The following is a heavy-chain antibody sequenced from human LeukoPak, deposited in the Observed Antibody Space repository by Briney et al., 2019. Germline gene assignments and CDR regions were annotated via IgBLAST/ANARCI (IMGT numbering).Heavy chain of an antibody. D-gene: IGHD2-8*01. CDR1: GYTFTGYY. CDR3: ARDENGIQTHYYYMDV. V-gene: IGHV1-18*04. Sequence: GASVKVSCKASGYTFTGYYMHWVRQAPGQGLEWMGWISAYNGNTNYAQKLQGRVTMTTDTSTSTAYMELRSLRSDDTAVYYCARDENGIQTHYYYMDVWGKGTTVTVSS. CDR2: ISAYNGNT. J-gene: IGHJ6*03.